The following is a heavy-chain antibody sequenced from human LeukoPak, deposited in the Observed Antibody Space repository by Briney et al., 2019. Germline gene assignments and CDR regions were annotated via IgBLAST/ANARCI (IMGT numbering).Heavy chain of an antibody. J-gene: IGHJ4*02. Sequence: PSETLSLTCTVSGGSISSGDSYWSWIRQPPGKGLEWIAYISHSGGTNYNPSLKSRVTISVDTSKNQFSLKLNSVTATDTAVYYCARHYGPWGQGTLVTVSS. CDR2: ISHSGGT. V-gene: IGHV4-30-4*01. CDR3: ARHYGP. D-gene: IGHD3-16*01. CDR1: GGSISSGDSY.